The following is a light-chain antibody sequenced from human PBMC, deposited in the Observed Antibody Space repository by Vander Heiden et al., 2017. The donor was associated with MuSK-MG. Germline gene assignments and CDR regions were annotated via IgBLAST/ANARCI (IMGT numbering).Light chain of an antibody. V-gene: IGLV1-40*01. CDR1: SSNIGAGYD. CDR2: GNS. Sequence: QSVLTQPPSVSGAPGQRVTISCTGSSSNIGAGYDVNWYQQLPGTAPKLLIYGNSNRHSGVPDRCSGSKSGTSASLATTGLQEEDEADYYCQSYDSSLSGSWVFGGGTKLTVL. J-gene: IGLJ3*02. CDR3: QSYDSSLSGSWV.